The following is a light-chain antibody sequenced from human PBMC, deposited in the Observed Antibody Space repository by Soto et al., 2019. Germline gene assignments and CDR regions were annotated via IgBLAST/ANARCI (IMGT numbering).Light chain of an antibody. CDR3: QQSYSTPPT. CDR2: AAS. J-gene: IGKJ5*01. CDR1: QSISSY. V-gene: IGKV1-39*01. Sequence: DIQMTQSPSSLSASVGDRVTITCRASQSISSYLNWYQQKPGKAPKLLIYAASSLQSGVPSRFSGSGSGTDSTLTISSLQPEDFATYYCQQSYSTPPTFGQGTRLEIK.